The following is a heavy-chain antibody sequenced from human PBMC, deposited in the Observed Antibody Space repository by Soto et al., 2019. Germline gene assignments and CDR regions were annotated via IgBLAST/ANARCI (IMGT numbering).Heavy chain of an antibody. D-gene: IGHD6-19*01. V-gene: IGHV1-8*01. CDR2: MNPNSGNT. CDR1: GYSCTSYD. Sequence: QVQLVQSGAEVKKPGASVKVSCKASGYSCTSYDINWVRQATGQGLEWMGWMNPNSGNTGYAQKFQGRVTMTRNTSISTAYMELSSLRSEDTAVYYCARGYSRSVAGIRGYDFWGQGTLVTDSS. J-gene: IGHJ4*02. CDR3: ARGYSRSVAGIRGYDF.